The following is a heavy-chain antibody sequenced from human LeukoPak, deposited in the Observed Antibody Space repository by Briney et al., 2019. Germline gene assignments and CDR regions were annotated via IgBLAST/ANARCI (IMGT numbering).Heavy chain of an antibody. Sequence: SETLSLTCTVSGAYIDSNSWTWIRQPPGKGLEWIAYIYYSGTPNYDASLKSRVTMSVDMSKNQFSLKLSSVTAADTAVYYCARRSSSWKNWFDPWGQRTLVTVSS. V-gene: IGHV4-59*01. CDR3: ARRSSSWKNWFDP. CDR2: IYYSGTP. D-gene: IGHD6-13*01. J-gene: IGHJ5*02. CDR1: GAYIDSNS.